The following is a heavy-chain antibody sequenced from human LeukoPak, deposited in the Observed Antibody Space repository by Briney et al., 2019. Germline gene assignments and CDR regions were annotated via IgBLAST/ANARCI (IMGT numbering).Heavy chain of an antibody. Sequence: PGGSLRLSCAASGFTFSSYSMNWVRQAPGKGLEWVSSISSSSSYIYYADSVKGRFTISRDNAKNSLYLQMNSLRAEDTAVYYCAKDGPVTMVRGVIEYYFDYWGQGTLVTVSS. D-gene: IGHD3-10*01. V-gene: IGHV3-21*01. CDR1: GFTFSSYS. CDR2: ISSSSSYI. J-gene: IGHJ4*02. CDR3: AKDGPVTMVRGVIEYYFDY.